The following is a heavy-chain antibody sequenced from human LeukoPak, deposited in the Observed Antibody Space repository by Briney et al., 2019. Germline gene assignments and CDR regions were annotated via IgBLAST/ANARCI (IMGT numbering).Heavy chain of an antibody. J-gene: IGHJ4*02. CDR1: GYTFTGYY. V-gene: IGHV1-2*02. D-gene: IGHD1-26*01. CDR2: INPNSGGT. Sequence: GASVKVSCKASGYTFTGYYMHWVRQAPGQGLEWMGWINPNSGGTNYAQKFQGRVTMTRDTSISTVYMELSRLRSDDTAVYYCARDQWELPTTGDRAPVLFDYWGQGTLVTVSS. CDR3: ARDQWELPTTGDRAPVLFDY.